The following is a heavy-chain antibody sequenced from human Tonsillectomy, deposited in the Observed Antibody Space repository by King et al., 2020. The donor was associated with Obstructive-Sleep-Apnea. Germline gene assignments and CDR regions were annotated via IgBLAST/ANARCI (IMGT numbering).Heavy chain of an antibody. CDR1: GYTFISNG. V-gene: IGHV7-4-1*01. CDR3: ARVQSGTTSFDY. Sequence: QLVQSESELRRPGASVNVSCRASGYTFISNGINWVRQAPGQGLDGMGWINTKTGNPTYAQAFTGRIVFSLDTSVTTAYLQIRSLQAEDTAGYFCARVQSGTTSFDYWGQGTLVTVSS. J-gene: IGHJ4*02. CDR2: INTKTGNP. D-gene: IGHD1-26*01.